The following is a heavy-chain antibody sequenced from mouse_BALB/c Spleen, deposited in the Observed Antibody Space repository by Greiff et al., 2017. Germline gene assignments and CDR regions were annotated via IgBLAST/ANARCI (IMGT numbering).Heavy chain of an antibody. J-gene: IGHJ1*01. CDR3: ARDAEYGNYFQRYFDV. V-gene: IGHV7-1*02. Sequence: EVQGVESGGGLVQPGGSLRLSCATSGFTFSDFYMEWVRQPPGKRLEWIAASRNKANDYTTEYSASVKGRFIVSRDTSQSILYLQMNALRAEDTAIYYCARDAEYGNYFQRYFDVWGAGTTVTVSS. CDR1: GFTFSDFY. CDR2: SRNKANDYTT. D-gene: IGHD2-10*02.